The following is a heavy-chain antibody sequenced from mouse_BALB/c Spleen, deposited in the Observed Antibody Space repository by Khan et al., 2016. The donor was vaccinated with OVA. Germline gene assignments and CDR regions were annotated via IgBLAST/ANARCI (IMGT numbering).Heavy chain of an antibody. CDR1: GYSITSDYA. V-gene: IGHV3-2*02. CDR3: ASARGYGYDAWFAF. CDR2: ISYSGST. J-gene: IGHJ3*01. D-gene: IGHD2-2*01. Sequence: EVQLQESGPGLVKPSQSLSHTCTVTGYSITSDYAWNWIRHFPGNKLEWMGYISYSGSTSYNPYLKSRISITRDTSKTQFFLQLSSVTSEDTATYYCASARGYGYDAWFAFWGQGTLVTVSA.